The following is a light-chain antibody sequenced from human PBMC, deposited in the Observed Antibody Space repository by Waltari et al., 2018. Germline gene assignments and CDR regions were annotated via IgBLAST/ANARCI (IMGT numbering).Light chain of an antibody. CDR3: GTWDSSLSGAV. CDR1: SSNIWYNY. V-gene: IGLV1-51*02. CDR2: ENT. J-gene: IGLJ7*01. Sequence: QSVLTQSPSVSAAPGQRVPISCPGGSSNIWYNYVSWYRQFPGTAPKLLIYENTERPSGIPGRFSGSKSGTSATLDITGLQAGDEADYYCGTWDSSLSGAVFGGGTHLTVL.